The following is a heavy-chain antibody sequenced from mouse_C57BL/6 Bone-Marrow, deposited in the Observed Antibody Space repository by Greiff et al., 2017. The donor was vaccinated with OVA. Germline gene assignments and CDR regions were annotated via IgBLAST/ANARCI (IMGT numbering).Heavy chain of an antibody. J-gene: IGHJ2*01. V-gene: IGHV14-4*01. Sequence: VQLKESGAELVRPGASVKLSCTASGFNIKDDYMHWVKQRPEQGLEWIGWIDPENGDTEYASKFQGKATITADTSSNTAYLQLSSLTSEDTAVYYCARGTAQATDFDYWGQGTTLTVSS. D-gene: IGHD3-2*02. CDR1: GFNIKDDY. CDR2: IDPENGDT. CDR3: ARGTAQATDFDY.